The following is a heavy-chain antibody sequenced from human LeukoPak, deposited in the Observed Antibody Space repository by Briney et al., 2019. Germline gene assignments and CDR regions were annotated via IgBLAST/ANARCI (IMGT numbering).Heavy chain of an antibody. D-gene: IGHD2-21*02. CDR2: ISGSDSST. V-gene: IGHV3-23*01. J-gene: IGHJ4*02. Sequence: GGSLRLSCAASGFTFSSYAMSWVRQAPGRGLEWASTISGSDSSTYYADSVKGRFTISRDNSKNKLYLQMKTLRAEDTALYYCATSYCGGTCYSTFAYWGQGTLVTVSS. CDR3: ATSYCGGTCYSTFAY. CDR1: GFTFSSYA.